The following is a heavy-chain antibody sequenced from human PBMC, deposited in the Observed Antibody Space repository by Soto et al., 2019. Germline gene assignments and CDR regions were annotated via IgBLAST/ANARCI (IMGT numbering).Heavy chain of an antibody. V-gene: IGHV4-39*01. J-gene: IGHJ4*02. CDR3: ARLRDYVWGSYRYTSTVFDY. D-gene: IGHD3-16*02. CDR2: IYYSGST. CDR1: GGSISSSSYY. Sequence: QLQLQESGPGLVKPSETLSLTCTVSGGSISSSSYYWGWIRQPPGKGLEWIGSIYYSGSTYYNPSLKSRVTISVDTSKNQFPLKLSAVTAADTAVYYCARLRDYVWGSYRYTSTVFDYWGQGTLVTVSS.